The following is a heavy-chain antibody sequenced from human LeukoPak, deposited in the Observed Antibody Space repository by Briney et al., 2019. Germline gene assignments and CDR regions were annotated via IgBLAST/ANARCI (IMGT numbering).Heavy chain of an antibody. CDR1: GYTFPSYD. J-gene: IGHJ4*02. Sequence: SSVKVSYQASGYTFPSYDINWVRQAPGQGLEWMGGIIPIFGTANYAQKFQGRVTITTDESTSTAYMELSSLRSEDTAVYYCARDLYYDSSGYSWGQGTLVTVSS. D-gene: IGHD3-22*01. CDR2: IIPIFGTA. V-gene: IGHV1-69*05. CDR3: ARDLYYDSSGYS.